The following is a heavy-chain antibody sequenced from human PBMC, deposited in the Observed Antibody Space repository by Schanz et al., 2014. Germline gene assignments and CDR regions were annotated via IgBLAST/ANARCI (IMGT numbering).Heavy chain of an antibody. D-gene: IGHD3-3*02. CDR2: ISPNSGDT. CDR1: GGTFTSYA. J-gene: IGHJ6*02. CDR3: ARENKDYDSILNKFFHYGLDL. V-gene: IGHV1-2*02. Sequence: QVQLVQSGAEVRKPGSSVRVSCKASGGTFTSYAFSWVRQAPGQGLEWMGRISPNSGDTHSAQKFQGRVTMTWDRSISTANMELSRLRSDDTAVYYCARENKDYDSILNKFFHYGLDLWGQGTTVTVSS.